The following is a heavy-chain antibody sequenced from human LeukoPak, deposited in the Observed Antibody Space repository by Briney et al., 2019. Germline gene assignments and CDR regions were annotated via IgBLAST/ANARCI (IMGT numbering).Heavy chain of an antibody. J-gene: IGHJ4*02. CDR1: GGSISSGGYY. CDR2: IYYSGST. D-gene: IGHD6-19*01. V-gene: IGHV4-31*03. CDR3: ARAIPGWYEWGFDY. Sequence: SETLSLTCTVSGGSISSGGYYWSWIRQYPGKGLEWIGYIYYSGSTYYNPSLKSRVTISVDTSKNQFSLKLSSVTAADTAVYYCARAIPGWYEWGFDYWGQGTLVTVSS.